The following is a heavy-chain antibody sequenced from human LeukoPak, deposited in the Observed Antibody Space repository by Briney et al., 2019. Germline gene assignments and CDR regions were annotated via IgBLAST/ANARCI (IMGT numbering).Heavy chain of an antibody. V-gene: IGHV4-30-4*01. CDR1: GGSISSGDYY. CDR2: IYYSGST. D-gene: IGHD3-16*02. Sequence: SQTLSLTCTVSGGSISSGDYYWSWIRQPPGKGLEWIGYIYYSGSTYYNPSLKSRVTISVDTSKSQFSLMLSSVTAADTAIYYCARAENGCRYSSCYGHWGQGTLVTASS. CDR3: ARAENGCRYSSCYGH. J-gene: IGHJ4*02.